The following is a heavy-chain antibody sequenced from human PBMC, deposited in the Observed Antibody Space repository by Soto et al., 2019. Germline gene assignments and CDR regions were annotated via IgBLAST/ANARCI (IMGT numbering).Heavy chain of an antibody. J-gene: IGHJ6*02. CDR3: ARGFRYSSGWYHV. CDR2: INHSGST. D-gene: IGHD6-19*01. CDR1: GGSFSGYY. V-gene: IGHV4-34*01. Sequence: QVQLQQWGAGLLKPSETLSLTCAVYGGSFSGYYWSWIRQPPGKGLEWIGEINHSGSTTYNPSLKSRVTRSVDTSKNQFSLKLSSVTAANTAVYYVARGFRYSSGWYHVWGQGTTVTVSS.